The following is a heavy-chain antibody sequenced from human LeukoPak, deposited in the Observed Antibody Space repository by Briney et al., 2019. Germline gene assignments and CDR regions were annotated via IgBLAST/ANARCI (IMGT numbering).Heavy chain of an antibody. CDR2: VSWNSGSI. J-gene: IGHJ4*02. V-gene: IGHV3-9*01. CDR1: GFTFDDYA. Sequence: GGSLRLSCAASGFTFDDYAVHWVRQAPGKGLEWVSGVSWNSGSIGYADSVKGRFTISRDNAKNSLYLQMNSLRAEDTALYYCAKGKDGAIDYWGQGTLVTVSS. D-gene: IGHD5-24*01. CDR3: AKGKDGAIDY.